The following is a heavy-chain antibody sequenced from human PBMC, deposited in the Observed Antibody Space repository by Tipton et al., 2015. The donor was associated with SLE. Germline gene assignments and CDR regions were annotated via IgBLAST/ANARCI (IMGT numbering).Heavy chain of an antibody. D-gene: IGHD3-10*01. CDR1: GFTFSSNA. CDR3: ARDGRGDYYYYYMDV. V-gene: IGHV3-64*01. Sequence: SLRLSCTASGFTFSSNAMHWVRQAPGKGLEYVSSISNNGERIFYANSVKGRFSISRDNSKNTLYLQMGSLRTEDMAVYYCARDGRGDYYYYYMDVWGKGTTVTASS. J-gene: IGHJ6*03. CDR2: ISNNGERI.